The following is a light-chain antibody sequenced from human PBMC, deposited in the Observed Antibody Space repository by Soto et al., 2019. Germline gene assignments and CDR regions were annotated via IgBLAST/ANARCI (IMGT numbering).Light chain of an antibody. J-gene: IGLJ2*01. V-gene: IGLV2-8*01. CDR3: SSYAGSNNLGL. CDR2: EVR. Sequence: QSVLTQPPSASGSPGQSVTISCTGTSSDIGAYDYVSWYQQYPGKAPRLIIYEVRHRPSGVPDRFFGSKSGNTASLTVSGLQAEDEADYYCSSYAGSNNLGLFGGGTKLTVL. CDR1: SSDIGAYDY.